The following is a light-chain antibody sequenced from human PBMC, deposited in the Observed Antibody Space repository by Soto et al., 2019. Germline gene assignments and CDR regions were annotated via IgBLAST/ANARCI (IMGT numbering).Light chain of an antibody. CDR2: STN. CDR3: VLYMGAGISV. V-gene: IGLV8-61*01. CDR1: SGSVSTNYH. J-gene: IGLJ7*01. Sequence: QTVVTQEPSFSVSPGGTVTLTCGLSSGSVSTNYHPSWYQQTPGQAPRTLIYSTNIRSSGVPDRFSGSILGNKAALTITGAQPDDESDSYCVLYMGAGISVFGGGTQLTVL.